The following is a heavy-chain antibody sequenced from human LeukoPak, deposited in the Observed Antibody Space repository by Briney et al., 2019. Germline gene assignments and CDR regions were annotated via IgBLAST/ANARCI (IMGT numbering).Heavy chain of an antibody. J-gene: IGHJ6*03. CDR3: AREDGSSWRYYYYYMDV. V-gene: IGHV4-4*07. CDR2: IHSSSST. Sequence: SETLSLTCTVSGGSVSSSYWSWIRQPAGMRLEWIGRIHSSSSTNYNPSLKSRVTMSLDTSKNQFSLRLSSVTAADTAVCYCAREDGSSWRYYYYYMDVWGKGTTVTVSS. CDR1: GGSVSSSY. D-gene: IGHD6-13*01.